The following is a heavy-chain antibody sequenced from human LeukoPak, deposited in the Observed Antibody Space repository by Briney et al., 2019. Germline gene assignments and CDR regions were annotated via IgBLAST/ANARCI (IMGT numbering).Heavy chain of an antibody. J-gene: IGHJ5*02. Sequence: ASVTVSCKASGYTFTSYYMHWVRQAPGQGLEWMGIINPSGGSTSYAQKFQGRVTMTRDTSTSTVYMELSSLRSEDTAVYCCARDAPLHIVVVTAKGHGWFDPWGQGTLVTVSS. CDR2: INPSGGST. CDR1: GYTFTSYY. V-gene: IGHV1-46*01. CDR3: ARDAPLHIVVVTAKGHGWFDP. D-gene: IGHD2-21*02.